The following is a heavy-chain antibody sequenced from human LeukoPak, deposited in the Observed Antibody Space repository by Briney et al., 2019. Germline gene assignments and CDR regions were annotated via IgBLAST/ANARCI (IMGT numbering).Heavy chain of an antibody. CDR1: GFTFRRSA. Sequence: RGSLRLSRADSGFTFRRSAMSWVCPARGRGVEWVSAICGSGGSKYYADSVEGRFTISRDNPKKTLYVQINSLRAGGTGVYFWAEGPGDSSGYFFIYWGQGTPVTGSS. V-gene: IGHV3-23*01. CDR3: AEGPGDSSGYFFIY. J-gene: IGHJ6*01. CDR2: ICGSGGSK. D-gene: IGHD3-22*01.